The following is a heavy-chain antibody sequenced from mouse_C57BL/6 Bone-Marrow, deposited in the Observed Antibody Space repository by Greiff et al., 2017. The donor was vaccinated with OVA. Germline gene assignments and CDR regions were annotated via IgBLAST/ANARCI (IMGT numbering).Heavy chain of an antibody. CDR3: AREYGGWYFDV. Sequence: VQLHHSGPELVKPGASVKISCKASGYAFSSSWLNWVKQRPGKGLEWIGRIYPGDGDTNYNGKFKGQATLTADKSSSTADMQLSSLTSEDSAVSFCAREYGGWYFDVWGTGTTGPVSS. CDR1: GYAFSSSW. V-gene: IGHV1-82*01. J-gene: IGHJ1*03. CDR2: IYPGDGDT. D-gene: IGHD5-1*01.